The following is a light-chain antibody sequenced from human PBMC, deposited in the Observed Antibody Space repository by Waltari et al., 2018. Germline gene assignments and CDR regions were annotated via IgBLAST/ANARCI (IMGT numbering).Light chain of an antibody. J-gene: IGLJ1*01. CDR3: VTWDDSLGGYYV. V-gene: IGLV1-47*01. Sequence: QSVLTQSPSASGTPGQSVAIPCSGATSNIGNNYVYWYQQLPGTAPKLLIYRDSQRPSGVPDRFSGSKSGTSASLAISGLRSEDEADYYCVTWDDSLGGYYVFGTGTKVTVL. CDR2: RDS. CDR1: TSNIGNNY.